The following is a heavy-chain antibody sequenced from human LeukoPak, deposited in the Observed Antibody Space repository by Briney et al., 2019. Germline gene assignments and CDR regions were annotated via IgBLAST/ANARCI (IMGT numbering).Heavy chain of an antibody. J-gene: IGHJ6*02. CDR2: TRNKANSYTT. CDR1: GFTFSDHY. CDR3: AITKISSGWPLYYYGMDV. Sequence: GGSLRLSCAASGFTFSDHYMDWVRQAPGKGLEWVGRTRNKANSYTTEYAASVKGRFTISRDNAKNSLYLQMNSLRAEDTAVYYCAITKISSGWPLYYYGMDVWGQGTTVTVSS. D-gene: IGHD6-19*01. V-gene: IGHV3-72*01.